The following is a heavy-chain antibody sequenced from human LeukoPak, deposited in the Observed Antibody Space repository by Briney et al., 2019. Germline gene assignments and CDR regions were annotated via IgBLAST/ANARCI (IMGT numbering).Heavy chain of an antibody. CDR1: GFTFSSYW. Sequence: GGSLRLSCAASGFTFSSYWMSWVRQAPRKGLEWVANIKQDGSEKYYVDSVKGRFTISRDNAKNSLYLQMNSLRAEDTAVYYCARSRPGGRYYYYGMDVWGQGTTVTVSS. J-gene: IGHJ6*02. CDR3: ARSRPGGRYYYYGMDV. CDR2: IKQDGSEK. D-gene: IGHD3-10*01. V-gene: IGHV3-7*03.